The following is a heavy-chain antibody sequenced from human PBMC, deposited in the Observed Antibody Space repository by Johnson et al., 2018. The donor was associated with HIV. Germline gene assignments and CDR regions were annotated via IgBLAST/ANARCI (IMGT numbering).Heavy chain of an antibody. Sequence: QVQLVESGGGVVQPGGSLRLSCAASGFTFSSYGMHWVRQAPGKGLEWVAFIRYDGSNKYYADSVKGRFTISRDNSKNTLYLQMNSLRAEDTAVYYCAKDPYSGRPIEIWGQGTMVTVSS. D-gene: IGHD1-26*01. CDR3: AKDPYSGRPIEI. CDR2: IRYDGSNK. V-gene: IGHV3-30*02. CDR1: GFTFSSYG. J-gene: IGHJ3*02.